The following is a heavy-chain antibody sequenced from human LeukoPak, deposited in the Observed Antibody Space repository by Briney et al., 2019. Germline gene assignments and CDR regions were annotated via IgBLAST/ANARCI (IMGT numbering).Heavy chain of an antibody. V-gene: IGHV3-48*01. CDR2: ISSSSSTL. J-gene: IGHJ4*02. D-gene: IGHD3-22*01. CDR3: ARGAYYYED. CDR1: GFTFSSHS. Sequence: PGGSLRLSCAASGFTFSSHSMNWVRQAPGKGLEWVSYISSSSSTLYYADSVKDRFTISRDNAKNSLYLQTNSLRAEDTAVYYCARGAYYYEDWGQGTLVTVSS.